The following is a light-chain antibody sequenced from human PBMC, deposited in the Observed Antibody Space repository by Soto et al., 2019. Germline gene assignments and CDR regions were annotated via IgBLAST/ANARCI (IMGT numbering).Light chain of an antibody. CDR3: RQLNRYPRT. Sequence: DIQLTQSPSFLSASVGDRVPITCRARQGISSYLYLYQQQPGKAPKLLIYAASTLQSGVPSRFSSSGSGTECALAIMSLESAYFATDYCRQLNRYPRTFGGGNKGESK. J-gene: IGKJ4*01. CDR1: QGISSY. V-gene: IGKV1-9*01. CDR2: AAS.